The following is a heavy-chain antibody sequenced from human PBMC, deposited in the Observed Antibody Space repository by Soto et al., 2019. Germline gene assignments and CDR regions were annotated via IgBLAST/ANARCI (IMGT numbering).Heavy chain of an antibody. CDR2: ISDSGTT. CDR3: VRGRSFAIFGVIRPQSWCDP. D-gene: IGHD3-3*01. J-gene: IGHJ5*02. CDR1: GGPMHGAEDY. V-gene: IGHV4-30-4*01. Sequence: QMQLQESGPGLVKPSQTLSLTCTISGGPMHGAEDYWTWIRQSPGRGLEWIGYISDSGTTLYNSSVKGRLTIWLDVCTKQFALKLTSVTAADTAVYYCVRGRSFAIFGVIRPQSWCDPWGQGILVTVAS.